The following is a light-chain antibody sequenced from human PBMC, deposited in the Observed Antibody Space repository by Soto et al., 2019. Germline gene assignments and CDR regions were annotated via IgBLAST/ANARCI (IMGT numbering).Light chain of an antibody. CDR2: GAS. J-gene: IGKJ5*01. Sequence: EIVLTQSPGTLSLSPGERATLSCRASQSFSSSYLAWYQPKPGQAPRLLIYGASSRATGIPDRFSGSGSGTDFTLTIRRLEPEDFAVYFCQQYGSSPVTFGQGKRLEIK. CDR1: QSFSSSY. CDR3: QQYGSSPVT. V-gene: IGKV3-20*01.